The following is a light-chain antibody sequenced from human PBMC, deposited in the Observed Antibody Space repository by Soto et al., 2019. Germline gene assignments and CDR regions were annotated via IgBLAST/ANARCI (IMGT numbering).Light chain of an antibody. CDR3: QQYNSYSQT. Sequence: DIQMTQSPSTLSESVGDRVTITCRASQSISSWLAWYQQKPGKAPKLLIYDASSLESGVPSRFSGSGSGTELSLTIRSLQPDDFATYYCQQYNSYSQTFGQGTKLEIK. J-gene: IGKJ2*01. V-gene: IGKV1-5*01. CDR1: QSISSW. CDR2: DAS.